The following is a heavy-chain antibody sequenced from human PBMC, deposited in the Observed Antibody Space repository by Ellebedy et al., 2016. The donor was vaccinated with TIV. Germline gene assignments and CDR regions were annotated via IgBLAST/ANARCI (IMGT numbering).Heavy chain of an antibody. CDR1: GDSISSGDYY. J-gene: IGHJ4*02. CDR3: ASSLTGAGYYSSDS. D-gene: IGHD3-9*01. V-gene: IGHV4-30-4*01. CDR2: IYYSGST. Sequence: SETLSLTXTVSGDSISSGDYYWSWIRQPPGKGLEWIGYIYYSGSTYYNPSLNSRLTISVDTSKNQFSLKLSSVTAADTAVYYCASSLTGAGYYSSDSWGQGTLVTVSS.